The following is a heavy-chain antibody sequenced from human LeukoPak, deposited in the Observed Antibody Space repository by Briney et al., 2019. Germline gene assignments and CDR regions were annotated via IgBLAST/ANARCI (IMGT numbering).Heavy chain of an antibody. D-gene: IGHD3-9*01. J-gene: IGHJ5*02. CDR1: GFTFSTYG. CDR2: IRHDGSNK. V-gene: IGHV3-30*02. CDR3: AKDVGKDLTGYYNLFDP. Sequence: GGSLRLSCAASGFTFSTYGMHWVPEAPGKGLVWVTFIRHDGSNKYYAQSVKGRFPISRDNSKNTLYLQMSSLRAEDTAVYYCAKDVGKDLTGYYNLFDPWGQGTLVTVSS.